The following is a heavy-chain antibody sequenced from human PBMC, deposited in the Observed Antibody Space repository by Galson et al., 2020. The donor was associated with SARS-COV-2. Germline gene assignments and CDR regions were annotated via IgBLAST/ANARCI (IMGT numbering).Heavy chain of an antibody. V-gene: IGHV3-74*01. CDR3: ARDGLDCSSTGCYDRYFQH. CDR1: GFTFSSYW. J-gene: IGHJ1*01. Sequence: GGSLRLSCAASGFTFSSYWMHWVRQAPGKGLVWVSRINSDGSSTSYADSVKGRFTISRDNAKNTLYLQMNSLRAEDTAVYYCARDGLDCSSTGCYDRYFQHWGQGSLVTVSS. D-gene: IGHD2-2*01. CDR2: INSDGSST.